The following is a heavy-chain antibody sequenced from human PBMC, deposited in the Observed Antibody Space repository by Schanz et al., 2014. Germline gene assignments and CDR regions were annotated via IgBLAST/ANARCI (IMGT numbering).Heavy chain of an antibody. J-gene: IGHJ4*02. V-gene: IGHV1-2*02. CDR1: RYPFTAYY. CDR3: ARTTPAAYSGYD. CDR2: IDPNSGGT. Sequence: QVHLVQSGSEVKKPGASVKVSCKASRYPFTAYYMHWVRQAPGQGLEWMGWIDPNSGGTNYAQKFQGRVTMTSDTSITTVYMEVNSLTSDDTAVFYCARTTPAAYSGYDWGQGTLVTVSS. D-gene: IGHD5-12*01.